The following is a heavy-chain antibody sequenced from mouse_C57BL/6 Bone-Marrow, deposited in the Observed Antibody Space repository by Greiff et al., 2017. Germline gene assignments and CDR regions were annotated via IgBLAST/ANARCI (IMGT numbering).Heavy chain of an antibody. CDR1: GYTFTNYW. V-gene: IGHV1-63*01. CDR2: IYPGGGYT. D-gene: IGHD1-1*01. J-gene: IGHJ1*03. Sequence: VKLMESGAELVRPGTSVKMSCKASGYTFTNYWIGWAKQRPGHGLEWIGDIYPGGGYTNYNEKFKGKATLTADKSSSTAYMQFSSLTSEDSAIYYCARGSYWYFDVWGTGTTVTVSS. CDR3: ARGSYWYFDV.